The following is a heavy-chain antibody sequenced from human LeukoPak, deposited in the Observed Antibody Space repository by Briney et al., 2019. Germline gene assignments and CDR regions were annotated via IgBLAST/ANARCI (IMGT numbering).Heavy chain of an antibody. Sequence: GGSLRLSCAASGFTFSSDAMSWVRQAPGKGLEWVSAISGSGGSTYYADSVKGRFTISRDNSKNTLYLQMNSLRAEDTAVYYCASRSLWFGESFDYWGQGTLVTVSS. D-gene: IGHD3-10*01. CDR2: ISGSGGST. CDR1: GFTFSSDA. CDR3: ASRSLWFGESFDY. V-gene: IGHV3-23*01. J-gene: IGHJ4*02.